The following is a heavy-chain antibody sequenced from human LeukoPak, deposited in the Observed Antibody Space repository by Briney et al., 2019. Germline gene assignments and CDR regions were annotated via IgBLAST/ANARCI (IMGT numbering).Heavy chain of an antibody. Sequence: SAKVSCKASGGTFNTYAITWVRQAPGQGLEWMGRIIPILDVADSAQRFQGRVTITADRSTSTVYMELNSLRSEDTAIYYCARFPVRGYTYGSVIHHMDVWGQGTHVIVSS. V-gene: IGHV1-69*04. CDR2: IIPILDVA. J-gene: IGHJ6*02. CDR3: ARFPVRGYTYGSVIHHMDV. D-gene: IGHD5-18*01. CDR1: GGTFNTYA.